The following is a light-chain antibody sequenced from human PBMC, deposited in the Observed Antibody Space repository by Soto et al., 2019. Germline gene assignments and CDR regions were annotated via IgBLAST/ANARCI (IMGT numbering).Light chain of an antibody. CDR2: QVS. Sequence: VLTQSPLSSPVTLGQPASISCRSSQSLVYSDGNTYLSWLQQRPGQPPGLLIYQVSNRFSGVPDRFSGSGAGTDFTLKISRVEAEDVGVYSCITFSHCPRTFGQGTKVEIK. CDR1: QSLVYSDGNTY. V-gene: IGKV2-24*01. CDR3: ITFSHCPRT. J-gene: IGKJ1*01.